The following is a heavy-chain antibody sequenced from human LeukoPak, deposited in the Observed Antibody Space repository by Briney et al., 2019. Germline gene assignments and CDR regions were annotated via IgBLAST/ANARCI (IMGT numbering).Heavy chain of an antibody. D-gene: IGHD5-24*01. Sequence: GGSLRLSCAASGFTFSSYWMSWVRQAPGKGLEWVANIKQDGSEKYYVDSVKGRFTISRDNAKNSLYLQMNSLRAEDTAVYYCARDPVEMATIEHFDYWGQGTLVTVSS. V-gene: IGHV3-7*01. CDR3: ARDPVEMATIEHFDY. CDR2: IKQDGSEK. J-gene: IGHJ4*02. CDR1: GFTFSSYW.